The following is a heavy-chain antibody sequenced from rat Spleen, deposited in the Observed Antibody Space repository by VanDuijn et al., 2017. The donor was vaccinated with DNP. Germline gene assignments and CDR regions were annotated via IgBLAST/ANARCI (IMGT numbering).Heavy chain of an antibody. V-gene: IGHV5-31*01. D-gene: IGHD5-1*01. CDR1: GFTFSGYW. J-gene: IGHJ4*01. CDR3: ARVQLGYYALDA. Sequence: EVQLVESGGDLVQPGRSLKLSCVASGFTFSGYWMTWIRQVPGKGLEWVASITGRGGTTSYPDSVKGRFTISRDNAKSTLYLQMDSLRSEETATYYCARVQLGYYALDAWGQGTSVTVSS. CDR2: ITGRGGTT.